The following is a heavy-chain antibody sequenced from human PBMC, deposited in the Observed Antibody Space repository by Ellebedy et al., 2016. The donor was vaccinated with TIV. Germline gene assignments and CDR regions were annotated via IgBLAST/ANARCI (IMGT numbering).Heavy chain of an antibody. CDR1: GYTFTSYY. J-gene: IGHJ3*02. V-gene: IGHV1-18*04. CDR2: ISAYNGNT. CDR3: ARDSNKDDDAFDI. D-gene: IGHD2-15*01. Sequence: ASVKVSCKASGYTFTSYYMHWVRQAPGQGLEWMGWISAYNGNTNYAQKLQGRVTMTTDTSTSTAYMELSSLRSEDTAVYYCARDSNKDDDAFDIWGQGTMVTVSS.